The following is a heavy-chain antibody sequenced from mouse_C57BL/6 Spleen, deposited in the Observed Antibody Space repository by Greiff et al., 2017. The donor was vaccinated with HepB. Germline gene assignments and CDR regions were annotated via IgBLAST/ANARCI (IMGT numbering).Heavy chain of an antibody. V-gene: IGHV1-64*01. CDR3: AHSSGYAYFDY. D-gene: IGHD3-2*02. J-gene: IGHJ2*01. CDR2: IHPNSGST. CDR1: GYTFTSYW. Sequence: VQLQQSGAELVKPGASVKLSCKASGYTFTSYWMHWVKQRPGQGLEWIGMIHPNSGSTNYNEKFKSKATLTVDKSSSTAYMQLSSLTSEDSAVYYCAHSSGYAYFDYWGQGTTLTVSS.